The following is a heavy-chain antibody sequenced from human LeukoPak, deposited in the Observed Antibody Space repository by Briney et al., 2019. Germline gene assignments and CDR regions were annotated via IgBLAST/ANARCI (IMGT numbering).Heavy chain of an antibody. CDR1: GFTFSNFP. Sequence: GWSLRLSCATSGFTFSNFPMTWIRQAPGKGLEWVSAISGSGGSTYYADSVKGRFTISRDNSKNTLYLQMNSLRAEDTAVYYCAKDRGYWGQGTLVTVSS. CDR3: AKDRGY. CDR2: ISGSGGST. V-gene: IGHV3-23*01. J-gene: IGHJ4*02.